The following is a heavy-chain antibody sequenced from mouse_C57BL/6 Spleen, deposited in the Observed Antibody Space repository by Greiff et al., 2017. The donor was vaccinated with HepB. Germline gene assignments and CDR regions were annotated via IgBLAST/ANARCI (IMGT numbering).Heavy chain of an antibody. CDR3: ARGGLGRVFAY. CDR1: GYTFTSYW. V-gene: IGHV1-61*01. Sequence: QVQLQQPGAELVRPGSSVKLSCKASGYTFTSYWMDWVKQRPGQGLEWIGNIYPSDSETHYNQKFKDKATLTVDKSSSTAYMQLSSLTSEDSAVYYCARGGLGRVFAYWGQGTLVTVSA. J-gene: IGHJ3*01. CDR2: IYPSDSET. D-gene: IGHD4-1*01.